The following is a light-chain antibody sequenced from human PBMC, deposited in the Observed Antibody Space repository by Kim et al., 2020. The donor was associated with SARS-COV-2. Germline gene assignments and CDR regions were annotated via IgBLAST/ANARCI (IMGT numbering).Light chain of an antibody. CDR3: LLYCGSTWV. J-gene: IGLJ3*02. CDR1: TGAVTSGCY. V-gene: IGLV7-43*01. CDR2: RTT. Sequence: PGGTVTCACASSTGAVTSGCYPNWFQQRPGQIPRKLIYRTTNKPSWTPARFSGSLLGGTAALTLSGVQPEDEAGYYCLLYCGSTWVFGGGTQLTVL.